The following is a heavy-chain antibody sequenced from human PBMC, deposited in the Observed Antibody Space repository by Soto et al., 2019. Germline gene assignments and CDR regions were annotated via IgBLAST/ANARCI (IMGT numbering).Heavy chain of an antibody. CDR2: ISSSGSTI. CDR1: GFTFSSYE. CDR3: AREHIVVVTAIPEGYFDY. Sequence: GGSLRLSCGASGFTFSSYEMNWFRQAPGKGLEWVSYISSSGSTIYYADSVKGRFTISRDNAKNSLYLQMNSLRAEDTAVYYCAREHIVVVTAIPEGYFDYWGQGTLVTVSS. V-gene: IGHV3-48*03. D-gene: IGHD2-21*02. J-gene: IGHJ4*02.